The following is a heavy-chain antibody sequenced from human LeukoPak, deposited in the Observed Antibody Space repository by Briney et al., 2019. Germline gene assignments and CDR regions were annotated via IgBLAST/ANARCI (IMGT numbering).Heavy chain of an antibody. J-gene: IGHJ4*02. CDR3: ARDPVRDGYPYSFDY. CDR1: GFTFSNYW. V-gene: IGHV3-74*01. Sequence: GGSLRLSCAASGFTFSNYWVHWVRQAPGKGLVWVSRINPDGSTINYADSVKGRFTISRDNSKNTLYLQMDSLRGEDTAVYYCARDPVRDGYPYSFDYWGQGTLVTVSS. D-gene: IGHD5-24*01. CDR2: INPDGSTI.